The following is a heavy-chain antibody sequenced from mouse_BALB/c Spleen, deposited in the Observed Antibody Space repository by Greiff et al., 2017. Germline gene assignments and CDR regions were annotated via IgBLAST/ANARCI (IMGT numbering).Heavy chain of an antibody. Sequence: EVKLMESGGGLVKPGGSLKLSCAASGFTFSDYYMYWVRQTPEKRLEWVATISDGGSYTYYPDSVTGRFTISRDNAKNNLYLQMSSLKSEDTAMYYCARGDDLGFDYWGQGTTLTVSS. CDR1: GFTFSDYY. CDR3: ARGDDLGFDY. D-gene: IGHD2-3*01. CDR2: ISDGGSYT. V-gene: IGHV5-4*02. J-gene: IGHJ2*01.